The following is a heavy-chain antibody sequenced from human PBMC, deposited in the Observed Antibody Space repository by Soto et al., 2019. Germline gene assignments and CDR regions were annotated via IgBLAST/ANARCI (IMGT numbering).Heavy chain of an antibody. CDR3: ARDQVEIVVTAGWYYFDC. CDR2: IIPIFGTA. V-gene: IGHV1-69*13. D-gene: IGHD5-12*01. CDR1: GGTFSSYA. Sequence: GASVKVSCKASGGTFSSYAISWVRQAPGQGLEWMGGIIPIFGTANYAQKFQGRVTITADESTSTAYMELSSLRSEDTAVYYCARDQVEIVVTAGWYYFDCWGKGNLSNVSS. J-gene: IGHJ4*02.